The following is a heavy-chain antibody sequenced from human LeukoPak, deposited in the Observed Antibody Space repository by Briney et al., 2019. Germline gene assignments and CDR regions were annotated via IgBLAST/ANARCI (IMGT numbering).Heavy chain of an antibody. Sequence: PGGSLRLSCAASGFTFNNNAMSWVRQAPGKGLEWVSAINGGGDATEYADSVKGRFTISRDNSKNTLYLQMNSLRPEDTAVYYCARKLGGTQCGGDCFFDHWGQGTRVAVSS. J-gene: IGHJ4*02. V-gene: IGHV3-23*01. CDR3: ARKLGGTQCGGDCFFDH. CDR2: INGGGDAT. D-gene: IGHD2-21*02. CDR1: GFTFNNNA.